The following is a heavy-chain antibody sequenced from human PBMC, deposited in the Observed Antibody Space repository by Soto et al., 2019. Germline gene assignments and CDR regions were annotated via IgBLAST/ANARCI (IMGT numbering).Heavy chain of an antibody. V-gene: IGHV4-34*01. CDR1: SGSFSGYY. CDR2: ISQSGNT. J-gene: IGHJ4*02. Sequence: SETLSLTCSSYSGSFSGYYWSWIRQPPGKGLEWIGEISQSGNTNYSPSLKSRVSISIDTSKKQFSLNLASVSAADTAVYYCARAPKVSGSSQTRPDFWGQGTLVTVSS. CDR3: ARAPKVSGSSQTRPDF. D-gene: IGHD6-6*01.